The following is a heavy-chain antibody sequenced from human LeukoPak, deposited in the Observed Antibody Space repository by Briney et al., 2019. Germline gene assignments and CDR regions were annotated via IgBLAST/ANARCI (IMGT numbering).Heavy chain of an antibody. J-gene: IGHJ5*02. CDR1: GYTFTGYY. V-gene: IGHV1-2*02. CDR2: INPNSGGT. D-gene: IGHD2-2*01. Sequence: AASVKVSCKASGYTFTGYYMHWVRQAPGQGLEWVGWINPNSGGTNYAQKFQGRVTMTRDTSISTAYMELSRLRSDDTAVYYCAREQPAANWFDPWGQGTLVTVSS. CDR3: AREQPAANWFDP.